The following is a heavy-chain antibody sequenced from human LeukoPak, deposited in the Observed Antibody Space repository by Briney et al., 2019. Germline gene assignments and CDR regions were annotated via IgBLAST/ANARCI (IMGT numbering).Heavy chain of an antibody. CDR2: ISSSSSYI. CDR3: ARGLQLPGAFDI. Sequence: PGGSLRLSCAASGFTFSSYSMNWVRQAPGKGLEWVSSISSSSSYIYYADSVKGRFTISRDNAKNSLYLQMNTLRAEDTAVYYCARGLQLPGAFDIWGQGTMVTVSS. V-gene: IGHV3-21*01. D-gene: IGHD4-11*01. CDR1: GFTFSSYS. J-gene: IGHJ3*02.